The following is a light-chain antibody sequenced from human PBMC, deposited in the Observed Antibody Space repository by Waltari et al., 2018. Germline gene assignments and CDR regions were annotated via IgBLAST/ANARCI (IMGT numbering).Light chain of an antibody. Sequence: DIQMTQSPSTLSASVRDRVTFPCRASESIGTSLAWYQQKSGKAPKLLIYHASTLEGGVPSRFSGSGSGTDFTLTISSLQPDDFATYFCQQYYTYSLWAFGQGTKVETK. CDR1: ESIGTS. V-gene: IGKV1-5*01. CDR3: QQYYTYSLWA. CDR2: HAS. J-gene: IGKJ1*01.